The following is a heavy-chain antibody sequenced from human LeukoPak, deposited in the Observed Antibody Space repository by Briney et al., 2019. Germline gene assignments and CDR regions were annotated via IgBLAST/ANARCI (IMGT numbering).Heavy chain of an antibody. D-gene: IGHD2-8*01. V-gene: IGHV3-23*01. CDR3: AKVALMGLYAYYMDV. J-gene: IGHJ6*03. CDR1: GFTFSSYA. CDR2: ISGSGGST. Sequence: PGGSLRLSCAASGFTFSSYAMSWVRQAPGNGLEWVSTISGSGGSTYYADSVKGRFTISRDNSKNTLYLQMNSLRAEDTAVYYCAKVALMGLYAYYMDVWGKGTTVTVSS.